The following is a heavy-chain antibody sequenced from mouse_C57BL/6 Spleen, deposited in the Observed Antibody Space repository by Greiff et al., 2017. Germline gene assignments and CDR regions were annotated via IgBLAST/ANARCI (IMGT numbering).Heavy chain of an antibody. J-gene: IGHJ4*01. CDR2: SRNKANDYTT. CDR1: GFTFSDFY. Sequence: EVKLMESGGGLVQSGRSLRISCATSGFTFSDFYMEWVRQAPGKGLEWIAASRNKANDYTTEYSASVKGRFIVSRDTSQSILYLQMNALRAEDTAIYYCARDKSSYYYAMDYWGQGTSVTVSS. V-gene: IGHV7-1*01. D-gene: IGHD1-1*01. CDR3: ARDKSSYYYAMDY.